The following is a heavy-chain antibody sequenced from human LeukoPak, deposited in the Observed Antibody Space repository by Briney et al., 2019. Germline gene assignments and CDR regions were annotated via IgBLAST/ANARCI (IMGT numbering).Heavy chain of an antibody. D-gene: IGHD3-22*01. J-gene: IGHJ4*02. CDR1: GGSISSSSYY. Sequence: SETLSLTCTVSGGSISSSSYYWGWIRQPPGKGLEWIGSIYYSGSTNYNPSLKSRVTISVDTSKNQFSLKLSSVTAADTAVYYCARVPWDYDSSGSFIFDYWGQGTLVTVSS. V-gene: IGHV4-39*07. CDR2: IYYSGST. CDR3: ARVPWDYDSSGSFIFDY.